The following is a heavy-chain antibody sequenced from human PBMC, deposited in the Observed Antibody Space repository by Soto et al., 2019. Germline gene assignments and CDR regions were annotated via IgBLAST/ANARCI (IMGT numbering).Heavy chain of an antibody. J-gene: IGHJ5*02. CDR1: GGSISSGGYS. CDR2: IYHSGST. D-gene: IGHD6-13*01. CDR3: ARHTGYSSSWYGLGWFDP. Sequence: PSETLSLTCAVSGGSISSGGYSWSWIRQPPGKGLEWIGYIYHSGSTYYNPSLKSRVTISVDRSKNQFSLKLSSVTAADTAVYYCARHTGYSSSWYGLGWFDPWGQGTLVIVSS. V-gene: IGHV4-30-2*01.